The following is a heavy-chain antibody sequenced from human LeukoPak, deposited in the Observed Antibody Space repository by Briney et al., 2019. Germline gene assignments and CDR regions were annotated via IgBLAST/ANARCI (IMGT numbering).Heavy chain of an antibody. D-gene: IGHD1/OR15-1a*01. Sequence: PGGSLRLSCAASGFTFSSYSMNWVRQAPGKGLEWVASISSSSSYIYFANSVRGRFSISRDNAKNSLYLQMNSLRAEDTAVYYCAKDSPSRTATTEVPVDYWGQGTLVTVSS. CDR1: GFTFSSYS. CDR2: ISSSSSYI. CDR3: AKDSPSRTATTEVPVDY. J-gene: IGHJ4*02. V-gene: IGHV3-21*01.